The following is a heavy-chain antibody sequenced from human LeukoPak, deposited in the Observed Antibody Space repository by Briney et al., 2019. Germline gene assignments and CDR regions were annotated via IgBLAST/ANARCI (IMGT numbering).Heavy chain of an antibody. CDR1: GGSISSGSYY. V-gene: IGHV4-61*02. D-gene: IGHD2/OR15-2a*01. CDR3: AREDPPLDGRTLRYYFDY. CDR2: IYTSGST. Sequence: SETLSLTCTVSGGSISSGSYYWTWIRQPAGKGLEWIGRIYTSGSTNYNPSLKSRVTISMDTSKNQFSLNPNSVTAADTAVYYCAREDPPLDGRTLRYYFDYWGQGTLVTVSS. J-gene: IGHJ4*02.